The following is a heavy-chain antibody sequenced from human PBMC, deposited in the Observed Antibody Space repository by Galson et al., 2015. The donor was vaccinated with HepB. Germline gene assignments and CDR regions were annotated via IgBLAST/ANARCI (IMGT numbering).Heavy chain of an antibody. V-gene: IGHV5-51*01. CDR3: ARSRHGDYLETYAY. Sequence: SGAEVNKPGESLKISCRGFGYNFTNYWIGWVRQMPGKGLEWMGVIYPGDSDTRYSPSFQGQVTISADMSISTAYLQWSSLKASDTAMYYCARSRHGDYLETYAYWGQGTLVIVSS. CDR2: IYPGDSDT. J-gene: IGHJ4*02. D-gene: IGHD4-17*01. CDR1: GYNFTNYW.